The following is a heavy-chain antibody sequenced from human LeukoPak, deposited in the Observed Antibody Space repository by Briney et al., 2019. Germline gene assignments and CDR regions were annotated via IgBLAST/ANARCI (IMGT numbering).Heavy chain of an antibody. Sequence: PGRSLRLSCAASGFSFSSYTMNWVRQAPGKGLEWVTLIAYDGIQKYSEDSVKGRFTISRDDSKNTVYLQMSSLRPEDTAVYYCARSSFFGVVPFDYWGQGTLVTVSS. CDR2: IAYDGIQK. D-gene: IGHD3-3*01. CDR1: GFSFSSYT. CDR3: ARSSFFGVVPFDY. V-gene: IGHV3-30*04. J-gene: IGHJ4*02.